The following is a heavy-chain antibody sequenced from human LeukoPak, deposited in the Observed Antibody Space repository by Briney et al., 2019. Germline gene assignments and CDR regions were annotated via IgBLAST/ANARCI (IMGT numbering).Heavy chain of an antibody. Sequence: ASVKFSCKASGGTFSSYAISWVRQAPGQVLEWMVGIIPIFGTANYAQKFQGRVTITTDESTTTAYMELGSLTSEDPAVYYCARGGGSMDVWGKGTTVTVSS. D-gene: IGHD4-23*01. V-gene: IGHV1-69*05. J-gene: IGHJ6*04. CDR2: IIPIFGTA. CDR1: GGTFSSYA. CDR3: ARGGGSMDV.